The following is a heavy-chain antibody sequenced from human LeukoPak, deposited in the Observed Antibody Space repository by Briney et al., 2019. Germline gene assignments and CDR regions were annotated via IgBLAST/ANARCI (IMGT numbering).Heavy chain of an antibody. J-gene: IGHJ6*02. CDR2: IYYSGST. V-gene: IGHV4-31*03. Sequence: PSGTLSLTCTVSGDSISSGNYYWSWIRQHPGKGLEWIGYIYYSGSTYYNPSLKSRVTISMDTSKNQFSLKLNSVSAADTAVYYCARDCYTSSWYCAYYYYGMDVWGQGTTVTVSS. CDR3: ARDCYTSSWYCAYYYYGMDV. D-gene: IGHD6-13*01. CDR1: GDSISSGNYY.